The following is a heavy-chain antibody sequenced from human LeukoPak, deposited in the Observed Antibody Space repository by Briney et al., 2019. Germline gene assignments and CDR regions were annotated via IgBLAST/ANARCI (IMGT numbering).Heavy chain of an antibody. D-gene: IGHD3-22*01. CDR2: IYSGGST. V-gene: IGHV3-53*01. J-gene: IGHJ6*02. CDR3: ARDVRYYDSSRYYYYGMDV. CDR1: GFTVSSNY. Sequence: PGGSLRLSCAASGFTVSSNYMSWVRQAPGKGLEWVSVIYSGGSTYYPDSVKGRFTISRDNSKNTLYLQMNSLRAEDTAVYYCARDVRYYDSSRYYYYGMDVWGQGTTVTVSS.